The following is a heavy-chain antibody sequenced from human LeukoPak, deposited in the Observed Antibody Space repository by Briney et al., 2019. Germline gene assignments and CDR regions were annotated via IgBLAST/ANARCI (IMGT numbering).Heavy chain of an antibody. Sequence: GGSLRLSRAASGFTFSSYWMSWVRQAPGKGLEWVANIKQDGSEKYYVDSVKGRFTISRDNAKNSLYLQMNSLRAEDTAVYYCARYGYSGYDLDPYYFDYWGQGTLVTVSS. J-gene: IGHJ4*02. CDR3: ARYGYSGYDLDPYYFDY. CDR1: GFTFSSYW. D-gene: IGHD5-12*01. CDR2: IKQDGSEK. V-gene: IGHV3-7*01.